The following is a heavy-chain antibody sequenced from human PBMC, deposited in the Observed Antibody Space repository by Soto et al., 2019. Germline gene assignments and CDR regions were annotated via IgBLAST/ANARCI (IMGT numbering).Heavy chain of an antibody. Sequence: GGSLRLSCAASGFTFSSYGMHWVRQAPGKGLEWVAVIWYDGSNKYYADSVKGRFTISRDNSKNTLYLQMNSLRAEDTAVYYCARDIRGSDSSSSGYYYYGMDVWGQGTTVTVSS. D-gene: IGHD6-6*01. V-gene: IGHV3-33*01. CDR3: ARDIRGSDSSSSGYYYYGMDV. CDR1: GFTFSSYG. J-gene: IGHJ6*02. CDR2: IWYDGSNK.